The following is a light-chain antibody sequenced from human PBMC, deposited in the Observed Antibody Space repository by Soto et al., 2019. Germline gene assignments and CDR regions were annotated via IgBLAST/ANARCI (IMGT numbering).Light chain of an antibody. V-gene: IGLV1-40*01. J-gene: IGLJ3*02. CDR2: GNS. CDR3: QSYDSSLSGWV. Sequence: QSVLTQPPSVSGAPVQRVTISCTGSSSNIGAVYDVHWYQQLPGTAPKLLIYGNSNRPSGVPDRFSGPNSGTSASLAITGLQAEDEADYYCQSYDSSLSGWVFGGGTKLTVL. CDR1: SSNIGAVYD.